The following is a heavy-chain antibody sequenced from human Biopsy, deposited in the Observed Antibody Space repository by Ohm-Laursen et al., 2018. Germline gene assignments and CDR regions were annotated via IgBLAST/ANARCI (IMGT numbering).Heavy chain of an antibody. CDR1: GYTFTDYS. D-gene: IGHD3-10*01. V-gene: IGHV1-2*02. J-gene: IGHJ3*02. Sequence: ASVKASCKASGYTFTDYSLHWARQAPGQGLEWMGGVNPNSGATNYAQKFQGRVTMTSDTSISTAYIELRRLISDDTAVYFCARDRMVTIITLVRADTFDIWGQGTLVIVSS. CDR2: VNPNSGAT. CDR3: ARDRMVTIITLVRADTFDI.